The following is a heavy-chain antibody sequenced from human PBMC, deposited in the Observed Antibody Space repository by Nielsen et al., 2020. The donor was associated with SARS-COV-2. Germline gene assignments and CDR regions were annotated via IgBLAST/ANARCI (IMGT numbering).Heavy chain of an antibody. D-gene: IGHD2-8*02. Sequence: SLKISCAASGFTFDDYAMHWVRQAPGKGLEWVSGISWNSGSIGYADSVKGRFTISRDNAKNSLYLQMNSLRAEDTALYYRAKDLGGGVAGAIDYWGQGTLVTVSS. CDR2: ISWNSGSI. V-gene: IGHV3-9*01. CDR1: GFTFDDYA. J-gene: IGHJ4*02. CDR3: AKDLGGGVAGAIDY.